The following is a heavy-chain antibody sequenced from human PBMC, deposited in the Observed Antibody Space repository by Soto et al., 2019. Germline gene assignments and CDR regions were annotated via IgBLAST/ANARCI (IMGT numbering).Heavy chain of an antibody. CDR2: ISDDGSNK. CDR3: AKEADIVVVVAAKDY. D-gene: IGHD2-15*01. V-gene: IGHV3-30*18. CDR1: GFTFSSYG. J-gene: IGHJ4*02. Sequence: QVQLVESGGGVVQPGRSLRLSCAASGFTFSSYGMHWVRQAPGKGLEWVAVISDDGSNKYYADSVKGRFTISRDNSKNTLYLQMNSLRAEDTAVYYCAKEADIVVVVAAKDYWGQGTLVTVSS.